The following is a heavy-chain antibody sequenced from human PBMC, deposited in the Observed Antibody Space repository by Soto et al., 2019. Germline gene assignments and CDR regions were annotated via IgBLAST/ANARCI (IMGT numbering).Heavy chain of an antibody. V-gene: IGHV4-34*01. CDR3: ARGVPGYSSRLYAY. CDR1: GGSFSGHY. J-gene: IGHJ4*02. D-gene: IGHD6-13*01. CDR2: INDGGTT. Sequence: QVQLQQWGAGLLKPSETLSLTCAVYGGSFSGHYWSWIRQPPGKGLEWIGEINDGGTTNYNPSFKIRLIISVDTSKIQFSLKLRSLPAADTAVYYCARGVPGYSSRLYAYWGQGTLVTVSS.